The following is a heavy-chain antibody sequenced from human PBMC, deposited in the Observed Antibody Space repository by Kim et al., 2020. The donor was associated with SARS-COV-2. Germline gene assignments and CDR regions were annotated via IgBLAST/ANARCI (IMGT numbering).Heavy chain of an antibody. Sequence: SETLSLTCTVSGGSISSYYWSWIRQPPGKGLEWIGYIYYSGSTNYNPPLKRRVTISVDTTKNQFSLKLSSVTAADTAVYYCARDGPIGGYDYWGQGTLVTVSS. CDR1: GGSISSYY. CDR2: IYYSGST. D-gene: IGHD5-12*01. CDR3: ARDGPIGGYDY. J-gene: IGHJ4*02. V-gene: IGHV4-59*01.